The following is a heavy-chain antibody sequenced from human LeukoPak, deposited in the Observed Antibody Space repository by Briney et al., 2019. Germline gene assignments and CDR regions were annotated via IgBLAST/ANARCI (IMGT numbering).Heavy chain of an antibody. CDR1: GGSFRSYY. D-gene: IGHD2-2*01. J-gene: IGHJ4*02. Sequence: SETLSLTCGVYGGSFRSYYWNWIRQPPGEGVEGIGDINHSGSTNYNPSLKSRVTMSVDTSKKQFSLKLSSVTAADTAVYYCASQHCTSTTCYAYFDYWGQGTLVTVSS. V-gene: IGHV4-34*01. CDR2: INHSGST. CDR3: ASQHCTSTTCYAYFDY.